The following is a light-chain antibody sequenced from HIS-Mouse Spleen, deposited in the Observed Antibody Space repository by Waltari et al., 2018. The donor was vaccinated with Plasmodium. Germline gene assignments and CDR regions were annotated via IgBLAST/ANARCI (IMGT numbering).Light chain of an antibody. J-gene: IGLJ2*01. V-gene: IGLV2-8*01. CDR1: SSDVGGYNY. Sequence: QSALTQPPSASGSPGQSVTISCTRTSSDVGGYNYVSWYQQHPGKAPKLMSYGVSKRPAGVPVRFSVSKSRHTASLTVSGLQAEDEADYYCSSYAGSNNLVFGGGNKLTVL. CDR2: GVS. CDR3: SSYAGSNNLV.